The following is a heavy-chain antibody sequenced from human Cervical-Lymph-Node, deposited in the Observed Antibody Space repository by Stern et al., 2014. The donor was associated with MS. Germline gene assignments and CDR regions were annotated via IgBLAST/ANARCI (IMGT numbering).Heavy chain of an antibody. CDR2: ITHGGST. J-gene: IGHJ6*02. CDR3: ARGTPRYYYYGMDI. Sequence: QVQLQQWGAGLLKPSETLSLTCVVYGGSFSGYYWSWIRQPPGKGLEWIGEITHGGSTNYNPSLKSRVTISVDTSNNQVSLKLSSVTAADTAVYFCARGTPRYYYYGMDIWGQGTTVTVSS. CDR1: GGSFSGYY. V-gene: IGHV4-34*01.